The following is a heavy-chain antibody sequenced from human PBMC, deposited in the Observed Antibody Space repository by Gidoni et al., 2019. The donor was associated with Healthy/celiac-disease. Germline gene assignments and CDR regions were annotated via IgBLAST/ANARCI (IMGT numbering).Heavy chain of an antibody. CDR2: ISGSGGST. J-gene: IGHJ4*02. CDR1: GFTFSSYA. Sequence: EVQLLESGGGLVQPGGSLRLSCAASGFTFSSYAMTWVRQAPGKGLEWVSAISGSGGSTYYADAVKGRFTISRDNSKNMLYLQMNSLRAEDTAVYYCAKNPFKFTMIVVVITTTLDYWGQGTLVTVSS. V-gene: IGHV3-23*01. CDR3: AKNPFKFTMIVVVITTTLDY. D-gene: IGHD3-22*01.